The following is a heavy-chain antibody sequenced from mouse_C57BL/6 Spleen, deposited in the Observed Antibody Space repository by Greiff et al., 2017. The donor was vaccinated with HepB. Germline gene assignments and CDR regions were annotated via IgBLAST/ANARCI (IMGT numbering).Heavy chain of an antibody. V-gene: IGHV1-50*01. Sequence: QVQLQQPGAELVKPGASVKLSCKASGYTFTSYWMQWVKQRPGQGLEWIGEIDPSDSYTNYNQKFKGKATLTVDTSSSTAYMQLSSLTSEDSAVYYCAGVCYGNHYWGQGTTLTVSS. D-gene: IGHD2-1*01. CDR1: GYTFTSYW. CDR3: AGVCYGNHY. J-gene: IGHJ2*01. CDR2: IDPSDSYT.